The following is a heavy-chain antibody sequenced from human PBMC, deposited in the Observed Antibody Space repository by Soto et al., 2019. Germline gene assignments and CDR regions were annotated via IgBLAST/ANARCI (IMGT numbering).Heavy chain of an antibody. J-gene: IGHJ2*01. Sequence: QVQLQESGPGLVKPSETLSLTCTVSGGSMSYYYWSWIRQPPGKELEWIGYIYYSGSTNYNPSLKSRVTISIDTSKNQFSLKLISVTAADTAVYYCARVGEDRVVTGNWYFDLWSRGSLVTVSS. CDR3: ARVGEDRVVTGNWYFDL. CDR1: GGSMSYYY. V-gene: IGHV4-59*01. CDR2: IYYSGST. D-gene: IGHD2-21*02.